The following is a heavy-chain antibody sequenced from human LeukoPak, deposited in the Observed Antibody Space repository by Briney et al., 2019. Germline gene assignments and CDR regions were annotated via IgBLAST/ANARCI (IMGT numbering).Heavy chain of an antibody. V-gene: IGHV5-51*01. CDR1: GYSFNSYW. CDR2: IYPGDSDT. Sequence: GESLKISCKGSGYSFNSYWIGWVRQMPGKGLEWMGIIYPGDSDTRYSPSFQGQVTISADRSISTAYLQWSSLKASDTAMYYCARLPGIVATIERYFDYWGQGTLVTVSS. CDR3: ARLPGIVATIERYFDY. D-gene: IGHD5-12*01. J-gene: IGHJ4*02.